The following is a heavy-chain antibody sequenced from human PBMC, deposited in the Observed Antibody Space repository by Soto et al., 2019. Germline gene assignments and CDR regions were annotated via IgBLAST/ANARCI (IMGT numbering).Heavy chain of an antibody. CDR2: INAADGYT. CDR1: GYTFTNYT. D-gene: IGHD3-16*02. CDR3: ERIIGVADAFDI. J-gene: IGHJ3*02. V-gene: IGHV1-3*01. Sequence: QVQLVQSGAEVKEPGASVKVSCMASGYTFTNYTMHWVRQAPGQRLEWMGWINAADGYTKYSQRFQGRVTITRDTSASTAYMGLSSLRSEDTAVYYCERIIGVADAFDIWGQGTMVTVSS.